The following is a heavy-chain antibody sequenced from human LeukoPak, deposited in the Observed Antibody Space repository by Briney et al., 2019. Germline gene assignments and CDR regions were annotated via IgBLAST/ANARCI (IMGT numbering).Heavy chain of an antibody. CDR2: ISYDGSNK. CDR1: GFTFSSYG. Sequence: PGGSLRLSCAASGFTFSSYGMHWVRQAPGKGLEWVAVISYDGSNKYYADSVKGRFTISRDNSKNTLYLQMNSLRAEDTAVYYCAKDREQLVLSDWGQGTLVTVSS. D-gene: IGHD6-6*01. J-gene: IGHJ4*02. CDR3: AKDREQLVLSD. V-gene: IGHV3-30*18.